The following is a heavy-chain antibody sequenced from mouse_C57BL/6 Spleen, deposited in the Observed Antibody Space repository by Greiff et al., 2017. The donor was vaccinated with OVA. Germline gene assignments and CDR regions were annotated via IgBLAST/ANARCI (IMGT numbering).Heavy chain of an antibody. CDR1: GYTFTDYN. V-gene: IGHV1-18*01. D-gene: IGHD2-2*01. CDR2: INPNNGGT. CDR3: ARIYYGYDYYAMDY. Sequence: VQLQQSGPELVKPGASVKIPCKASGYTFTDYNMDWVKQSHGKSLEWIGDINPNNGGTIYNQKFKGKATLTVDKSSSTAYMELRSLTSEDTAVYYCARIYYGYDYYAMDYWGQGTSVTVSS. J-gene: IGHJ4*01.